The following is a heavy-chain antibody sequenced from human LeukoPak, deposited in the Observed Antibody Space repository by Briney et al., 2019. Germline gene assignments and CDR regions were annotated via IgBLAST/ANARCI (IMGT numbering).Heavy chain of an antibody. CDR2: ISGSGGST. CDR1: GFTFSSYG. CDR3: ARDKRGATVVTLYSYYYMDV. V-gene: IGHV3-23*01. Sequence: PGGSLRLSCAASGFTFSSYGMSWVRQAPGKGLEWVSAISGSGGSTYYADSVKGRFTISRDNAKNSLYLQMNSLRADDTAVYYCARDKRGATVVTLYSYYYMDVWGKGTTVTISS. D-gene: IGHD4-23*01. J-gene: IGHJ6*03.